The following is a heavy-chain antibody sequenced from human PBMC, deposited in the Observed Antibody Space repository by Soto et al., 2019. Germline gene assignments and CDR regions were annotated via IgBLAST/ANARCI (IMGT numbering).Heavy chain of an antibody. J-gene: IGHJ4*02. V-gene: IGHV3-53*01. CDR2: IYKDGTT. CDR3: ARSYKWTGLFDY. Sequence: GGSLRLSCAVSGFTVSSNYMSWVRLAPGKGLEWVSTIYKDGTTYYADSVKGRFTISRDVSKDTVDLQMNSLRAEDMAVYYCARSYKWTGLFDYWGQGTLVTVSS. D-gene: IGHD1-20*01. CDR1: GFTVSSNY.